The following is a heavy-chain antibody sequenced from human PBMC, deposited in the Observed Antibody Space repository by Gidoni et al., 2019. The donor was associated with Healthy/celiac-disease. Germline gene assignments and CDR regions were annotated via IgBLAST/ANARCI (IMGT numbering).Heavy chain of an antibody. CDR3: ARWRYDFWSGYSVNWFDP. CDR1: ARMG. CDR2: IFSNDEK. J-gene: IGHJ5*02. Sequence: ARMGVSWIRQPPGKALEWLAHIFSNDEKSYSTSLKSRLTISKDTSKSQVVLTMTNMDPVDTATYYCARWRYDFWSGYSVNWFDPWGQGTLVTVSS. D-gene: IGHD3-3*01. V-gene: IGHV2-26*01.